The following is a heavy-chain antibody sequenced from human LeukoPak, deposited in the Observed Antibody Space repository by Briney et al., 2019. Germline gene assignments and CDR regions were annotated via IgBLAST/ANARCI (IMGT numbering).Heavy chain of an antibody. CDR3: ARRARYDFWSGYYKGYYYYMDV. Sequence: SETLSLTCAVYGGSFSGYYWSWIRQPPGKGLELIGEIDHSGSTNYNPSLKSRVTISVDTSKNQFSLKLSSVTAADTAVYYCARRARYDFWSGYYKGYYYYMDVWGKGTTVTVSS. J-gene: IGHJ6*03. CDR2: IDHSGST. V-gene: IGHV4-34*01. D-gene: IGHD3-3*01. CDR1: GGSFSGYY.